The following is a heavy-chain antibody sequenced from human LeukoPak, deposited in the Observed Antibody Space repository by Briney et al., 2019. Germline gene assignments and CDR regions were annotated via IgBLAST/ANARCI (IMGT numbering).Heavy chain of an antibody. CDR3: ASGYCSSTSCYFGFDI. V-gene: IGHV4-31*03. CDR1: GGSISSGGYY. CDR2: IYYSGST. D-gene: IGHD2-2*01. J-gene: IGHJ3*02. Sequence: PSETLSLTCTVSGGSISSGGYYRRWIRQHPGKGLEWIGYIYYSGSTYYNPSLKSRVTISVDTSKNQFSLTLSSVTAADTAVYYCASGYCSSTSCYFGFDIWGQGTMVTVSS.